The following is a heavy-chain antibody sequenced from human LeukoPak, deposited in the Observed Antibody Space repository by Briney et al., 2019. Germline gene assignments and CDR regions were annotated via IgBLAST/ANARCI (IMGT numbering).Heavy chain of an antibody. J-gene: IGHJ4*02. D-gene: IGHD6-19*01. CDR2: ISWNSGSI. Sequence: GRSLRLSCAASGFTFDDYAMHWVRQAPGKGLEWVSGISWNSGSIGYADSVKGRFTISRDNAKNSLYLQMNSLRAEDTALYYCAKEYRVSSGWYLDYWGRGTLVTVSS. V-gene: IGHV3-9*01. CDR1: GFTFDDYA. CDR3: AKEYRVSSGWYLDY.